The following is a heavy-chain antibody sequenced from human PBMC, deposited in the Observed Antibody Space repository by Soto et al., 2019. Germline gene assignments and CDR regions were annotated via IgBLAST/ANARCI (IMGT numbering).Heavy chain of an antibody. CDR3: ARIAYSDYST. D-gene: IGHD5-12*01. CDR1: GGSIKVGGYY. V-gene: IGHV4-39*02. J-gene: IGHJ4*02. Sequence: LETLSLTCTVSGGSIKVGGYYWGWIRQPPGKVLEWVATIYYSGTTYYNPSLKSRLTIXXXXSXNXFXLXLXSVTXADTAFYYCARIAYSDYSTWGQGTLVTVSS. CDR2: IYYSGTT.